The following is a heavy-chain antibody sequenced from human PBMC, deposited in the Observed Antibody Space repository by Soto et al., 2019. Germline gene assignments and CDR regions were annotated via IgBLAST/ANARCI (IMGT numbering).Heavy chain of an antibody. CDR3: ATDTRYNWTHFDY. V-gene: IGHV3-15*01. Sequence: EVQLVESGGGLIQPGGSLRLSCAASGLTFSNACMNWLRQAPGEGLEWVGRIRSNSAGGTTDYAAPVTGRFTISRDDSKNMIYLQMDSLKTEDTAVYYCATDTRYNWTHFDYWGPGTLVIVSS. CDR2: IRSNSAGGTT. D-gene: IGHD1-20*01. CDR1: GLTFSNAC. J-gene: IGHJ4*02.